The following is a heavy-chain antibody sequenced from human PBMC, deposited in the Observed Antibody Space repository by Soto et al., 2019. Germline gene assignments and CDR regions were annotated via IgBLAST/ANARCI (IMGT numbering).Heavy chain of an antibody. Sequence: SETLSLTCAVYGGSFSGYYWSWIRQPPGKGLEWIGEINHSGSTNYNPSLKSRVTISVDTSKNQFSLKLSSVTAADTAVYYCARDNRLHDYSNFDYGGQGTLVTV. CDR3: ARDNRLHDYSNFDY. D-gene: IGHD4-4*01. CDR2: INHSGST. CDR1: GGSFSGYY. V-gene: IGHV4-34*01. J-gene: IGHJ4*02.